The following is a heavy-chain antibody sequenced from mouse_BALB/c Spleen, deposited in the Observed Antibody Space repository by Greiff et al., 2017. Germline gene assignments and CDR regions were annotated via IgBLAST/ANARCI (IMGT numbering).Heavy chain of an antibody. J-gene: IGHJ4*01. CDR3: ARKVRPAMDY. CDR2: INPSTGYT. V-gene: IGHV1-7*01. D-gene: IGHD2-14*01. Sequence: QVQLQQSGAELAKPGASVKMSCKASGYTFTSYWMHWVKQRPGQGLEWIGYINPSTGYTEYNQKFKDKATLTADKSSSTAYMQLSSLTSEDSAVYYCARKVRPAMDYWGQGTSVTVSS. CDR1: GYTFTSYW.